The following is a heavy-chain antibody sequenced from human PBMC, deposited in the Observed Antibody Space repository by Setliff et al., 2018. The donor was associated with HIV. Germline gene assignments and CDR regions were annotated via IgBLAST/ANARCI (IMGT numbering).Heavy chain of an antibody. V-gene: IGHV3-21*01. J-gene: IGHJ5*02. D-gene: IGHD2-15*01. CDR3: ARFPSTQEVDWFDP. CDR1: EFTFNTYS. CDR2: ITSSSSYM. Sequence: GGSLRLSCAASEFTFNTYSMNWVRQAPGKGLEWVSSITSSSSYMYYADSVKGRFTISRDNAKNSLYLQMDSLRAEDTAVYYCARFPSTQEVDWFDPWGQGTLVTVSS.